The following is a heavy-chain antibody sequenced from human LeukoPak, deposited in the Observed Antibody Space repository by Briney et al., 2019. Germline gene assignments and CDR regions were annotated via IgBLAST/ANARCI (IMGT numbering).Heavy chain of an antibody. D-gene: IGHD1-26*01. CDR3: ARDSASYSPLYYFVY. CDR2: ISSNGGST. Sequence: PGGSLRLSCAASGFTFISYAMHWVRQAPGKGLEYVSAISSNGGSTYYANSVKGRFTISRDNSKNTLYLQMGSLRAEDMAVYYCARDSASYSPLYYFVYWGQGTLVTVSS. V-gene: IGHV3-64*01. CDR1: GFTFISYA. J-gene: IGHJ4*02.